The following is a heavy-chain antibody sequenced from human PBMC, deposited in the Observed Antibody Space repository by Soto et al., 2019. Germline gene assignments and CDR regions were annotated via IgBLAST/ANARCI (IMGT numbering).Heavy chain of an antibody. CDR1: GYTFTSYY. J-gene: IGHJ6*02. Sequence: ASVKVSCKASGYTFTSYYMHWVRQAPGQGLEWMGIINPSGGSTSHAQKFQGRVTMTRDTSTSTVYMELSSLRSEDTAVYYCARVTTVAHPYYYYGMDVWGQGTTVTVSS. CDR3: ARVTTVAHPYYYYGMDV. V-gene: IGHV1-46*01. D-gene: IGHD4-17*01. CDR2: INPSGGST.